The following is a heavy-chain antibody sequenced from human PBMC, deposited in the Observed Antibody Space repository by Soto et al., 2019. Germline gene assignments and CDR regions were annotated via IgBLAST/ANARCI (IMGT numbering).Heavy chain of an antibody. CDR2: IYHSGST. Sequence: QLQLQESGSGLVKPSQTLSLTCAVSGGSISSGGYSWSWIRQPPGKGLEWIGYIYHSGSTYYNPSLKSRVXMXXDRSKNQFSLTLSSVTAAYTAVYYCARGALSAFDIWGQGTMVTVSS. J-gene: IGHJ3*02. V-gene: IGHV4-30-2*01. CDR3: ARGALSAFDI. CDR1: GGSISSGGYS.